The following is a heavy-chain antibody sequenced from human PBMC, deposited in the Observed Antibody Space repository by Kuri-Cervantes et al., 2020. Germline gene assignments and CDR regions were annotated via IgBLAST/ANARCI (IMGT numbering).Heavy chain of an antibody. V-gene: IGHV1-24*01. CDR3: ATYFWGGYPPLYYFDY. D-gene: IGHD3-3*01. Sequence: ASVKVSCKVCGYTLTELSMHWVRQAPGKGLEWMGGFDPEDGETIYAQKFQGRVTMTEDTSTDTAYMELSSLRSEDTAVYYCATYFWGGYPPLYYFDYWGQGTLVTVSS. CDR2: FDPEDGET. J-gene: IGHJ4*02. CDR1: GYTLTELS.